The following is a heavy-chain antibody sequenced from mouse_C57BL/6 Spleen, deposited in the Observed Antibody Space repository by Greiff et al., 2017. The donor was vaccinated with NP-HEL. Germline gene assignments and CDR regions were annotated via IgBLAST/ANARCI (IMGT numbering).Heavy chain of an antibody. CDR1: EYEFPSHD. J-gene: IGHJ1*03. CDR2: INSDGGST. Sequence: EVQRVESGGGLVQPGESLKLSCESNEYEFPSHDMSWVRKTPEKRLELVAAINSDGGSTYYPDTMERRFIISRGNTKKPLYLQMSSLRSEDTALYYCARHGDYYGSRRDWYFDVWGTGTTVTVSS. D-gene: IGHD1-1*01. CDR3: ARHGDYYGSRRDWYFDV. V-gene: IGHV5-2*01.